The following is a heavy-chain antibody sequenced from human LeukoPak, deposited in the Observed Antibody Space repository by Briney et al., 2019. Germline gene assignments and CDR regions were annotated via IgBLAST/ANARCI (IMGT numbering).Heavy chain of an antibody. Sequence: PGGSLRLSCAASGFTFSSYSMNWVRQAPGKGLEWVSSISSSSSYIYYADSVKGRFTISRDNAKNSLYLQMNSLRAEDTAVYYCARDSVAAAWAYYYYMDVWGKGTTVTVSS. CDR1: GFTFSSYS. CDR3: ARDSVAAAWAYYYYMDV. CDR2: ISSSSSYI. V-gene: IGHV3-21*01. J-gene: IGHJ6*03. D-gene: IGHD6-13*01.